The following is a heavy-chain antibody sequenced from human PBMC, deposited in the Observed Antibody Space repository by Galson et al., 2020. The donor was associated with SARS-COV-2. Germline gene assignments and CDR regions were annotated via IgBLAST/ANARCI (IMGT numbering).Heavy chain of an antibody. Sequence: GESLKISCAASGFTFSNYAIHWVRQAPGKGLEWVAIISYDGSTAYNADSVKGRFTISRDNSENTVYLQMHRLRGEDTAVYYCAREGPAVTTSEIDYWGQGTLVTVSS. D-gene: IGHD4-17*01. CDR2: ISYDGSTA. CDR3: AREGPAVTTSEIDY. J-gene: IGHJ4*02. CDR1: GFTFSNYA. V-gene: IGHV3-30*04.